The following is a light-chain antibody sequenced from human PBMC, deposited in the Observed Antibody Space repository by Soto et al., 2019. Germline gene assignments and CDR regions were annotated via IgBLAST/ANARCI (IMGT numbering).Light chain of an antibody. V-gene: IGLV2-8*01. Sequence: QSVLTQPPSASGSPGQSVTISCTGTSSDVGGYNYVSWYQQHPGKAPKLMIYEVSKRPSGVPDRFSGSKSGNTASLTVSGXXXXXXXXXXCSSYAGSNNLGVFGGGTKVTVL. J-gene: IGLJ2*01. CDR2: EVS. CDR3: SSYAGSNNLGV. CDR1: SSDVGGYNY.